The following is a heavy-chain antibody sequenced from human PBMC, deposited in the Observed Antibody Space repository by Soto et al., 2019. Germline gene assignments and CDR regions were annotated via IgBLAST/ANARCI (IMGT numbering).Heavy chain of an antibody. V-gene: IGHV4-30-2*01. Sequence: QLQLQEYGSGLVKPSQTLSLTCAVSGGSISSGGYSWSWIRQPPGKGLEWIGYIYHSGSTYYNPSLKSRVTISVDRSKNQFSLKLSSVTAADTAVYYCAAGMATIRNYWGQGTLVTVSS. CDR1: GGSISSGGYS. D-gene: IGHD5-12*01. CDR2: IYHSGST. CDR3: AAGMATIRNY. J-gene: IGHJ4*02.